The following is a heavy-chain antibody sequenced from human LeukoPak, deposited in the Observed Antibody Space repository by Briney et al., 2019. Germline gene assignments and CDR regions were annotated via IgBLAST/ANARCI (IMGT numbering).Heavy chain of an antibody. CDR3: ARETLYSIHFDY. CDR1: GYTFTGYY. J-gene: IGHJ4*02. V-gene: IGHV1-2*02. CDR2: INPNSGGT. D-gene: IGHD6-13*01. Sequence: VASVKVSCKASGYTFTGYYMHWVRQAPGQGLEWMGWINPNSGGTNYAQKLQGRVTMTTDTSTSTAYMELRSLRSDDTAVYYCARETLYSIHFDYWGQGTLVTVSS.